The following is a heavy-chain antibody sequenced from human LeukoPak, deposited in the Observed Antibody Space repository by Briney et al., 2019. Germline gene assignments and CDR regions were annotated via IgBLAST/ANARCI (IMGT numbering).Heavy chain of an antibody. J-gene: IGHJ4*02. V-gene: IGHV3-23*01. D-gene: IGHD2-8*02. CDR2: FDGNGPNT. CDR1: GFTFSSFA. CDR3: AKPRTTGLGWAQFDY. Sequence: GGSLRLSCAASGFTFSSFAMTWVRQAPGKGLEWVSGFDGNGPNTYYADSVKGRWTISRDNSRNTLYLEMNSLRPEDTAIYYCAKPRTTGLGWAQFDYWGQGSLATVSS.